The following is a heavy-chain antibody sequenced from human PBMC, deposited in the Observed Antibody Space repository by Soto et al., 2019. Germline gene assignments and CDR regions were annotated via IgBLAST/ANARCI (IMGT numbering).Heavy chain of an antibody. CDR2: IIPILGIA. Sequence: QVQLVQSGAEVKKPGSSVKVSCKASGGTFSSYTISWVRQAPGQGLEWMGRIIPILGIANYAQKFQGRVTITADKSTITAYMDLSSRRSDDMAVYYCARDFGYNDFWGQGTLVNVPS. J-gene: IGHJ4*02. V-gene: IGHV1-69*08. CDR3: ARDFGYNDF. CDR1: GGTFSSYT. D-gene: IGHD5-12*01.